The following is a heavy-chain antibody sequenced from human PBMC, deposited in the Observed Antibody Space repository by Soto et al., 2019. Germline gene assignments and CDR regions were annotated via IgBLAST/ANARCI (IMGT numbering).Heavy chain of an antibody. J-gene: IGHJ4*02. V-gene: IGHV4-59*01. Sequence: QVQLQESGPGLVKPSETLSLTCTVSGGSISSYYWSWIRQPPGKGLEWIGYIYYSGSTNYNPSLKSRVTISVDTSKNQFSLKLSSVTAADTAVYYCARARIIITFGGVIATHFDYWGQGTLVTVSS. CDR3: ARARIIITFGGVIATHFDY. CDR1: GGSISSYY. CDR2: IYYSGST. D-gene: IGHD3-16*02.